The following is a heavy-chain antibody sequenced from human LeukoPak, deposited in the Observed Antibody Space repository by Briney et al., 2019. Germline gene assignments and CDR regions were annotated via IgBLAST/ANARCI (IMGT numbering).Heavy chain of an antibody. CDR3: TRGDYDFWSGYPTPNYYYYYGMDV. Sequence: GGSLRLSCTASGFTFGDYAMSWFRQAPGKGLEWVGFIRSKAYGGTTEYAASVKGRFTISRDDSKSIAYLQMNNLKTEDTAVYYCTRGDYDFWSGYPTPNYYYYYGMDVWGQGTTVTVSS. D-gene: IGHD3-3*01. J-gene: IGHJ6*02. CDR1: GFTFGDYA. V-gene: IGHV3-49*03. CDR2: IRSKAYGGTT.